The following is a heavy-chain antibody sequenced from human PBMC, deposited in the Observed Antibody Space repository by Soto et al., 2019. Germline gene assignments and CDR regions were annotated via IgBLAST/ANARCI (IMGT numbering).Heavy chain of an antibody. V-gene: IGHV3-33*01. CDR1: GFTFSSYG. CDR3: ARDWNGGVFDY. CDR2: IWYDGSNK. Sequence: PGGSLRLSCAASGFTFSSYGMHWVRQAPGKGLEWVAIIWYDGSNKYYADSVEGRFTISRDNSKNTLSLQMNSLRAEDTAVYYCARDWNGGVFDYWGQGTLVTVSS. J-gene: IGHJ4*02. D-gene: IGHD2-8*02.